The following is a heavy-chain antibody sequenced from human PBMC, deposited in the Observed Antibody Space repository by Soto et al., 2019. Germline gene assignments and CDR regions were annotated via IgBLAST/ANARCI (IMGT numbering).Heavy chain of an antibody. CDR1: GASISNSAYF. Sequence: PSETLSLTCTVSGASISNSAYFWGWVRQPPGQGLEWVASIYYSGNTYYNPSLKSRVTISVDTSQNQFSLNLASVTAADTAVYYCAKVHQQYIWFDFWGQGTLVTVSS. D-gene: IGHD2-2*01. J-gene: IGHJ5*01. CDR2: IYYSGNT. V-gene: IGHV4-39*01. CDR3: AKVHQQYIWFDF.